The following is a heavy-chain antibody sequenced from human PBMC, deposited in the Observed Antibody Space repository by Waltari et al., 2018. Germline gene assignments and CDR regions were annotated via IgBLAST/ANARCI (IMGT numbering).Heavy chain of an antibody. Sequence: QVQLQESGPGLVKPSGTLSPTCGVSGDSMSGNYWWSWARQPPGKGLEWIGQVHRSGRTNYSPPLESRVTVSIDTFNSQFSLEVTSATAADTALYFCARDRGRGLYLDSWGRGILVTVSP. J-gene: IGHJ4*02. CDR1: GDSMSGNYW. D-gene: IGHD2-15*01. V-gene: IGHV4-4*02. CDR3: ARDRGRGLYLDS. CDR2: VHRSGRT.